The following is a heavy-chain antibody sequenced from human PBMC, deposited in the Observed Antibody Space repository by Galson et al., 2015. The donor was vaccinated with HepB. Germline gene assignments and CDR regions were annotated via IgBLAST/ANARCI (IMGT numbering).Heavy chain of an antibody. CDR2: IGWDGAK. CDR1: GFSLTTSGMC. CDR3: ARTFYGDDPGNRRPGFDH. V-gene: IGHV2-70*01. Sequence: PALVKPTQTLTLTCTFSGFSLTTSGMCVNWIRQPPGKALEWLALIGWDGAKYYSTSLETRLTISKDTSKNQVVLTMTNMGPVDTATYYCARTFYGDDPGNRRPGFDHWGQGTLVTVSS. D-gene: IGHD4-17*01. J-gene: IGHJ4*02.